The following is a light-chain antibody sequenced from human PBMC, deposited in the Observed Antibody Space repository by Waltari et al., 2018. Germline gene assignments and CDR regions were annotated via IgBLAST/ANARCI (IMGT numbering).Light chain of an antibody. CDR2: WAS. J-gene: IGKJ3*01. V-gene: IGKV4-1*01. CDR1: QSVLYSSNNKNY. Sequence: IVMTQSPDSLAVSLGERATINCKSSQSVLYSSNNKNYLAWYQQKPRQPPKLLIYWASTRESGVPDRFSGSASGTDFTLTISSLQAEDVAVYYCQQYYSTPFTFGPGTKVDIK. CDR3: QQYYSTPFT.